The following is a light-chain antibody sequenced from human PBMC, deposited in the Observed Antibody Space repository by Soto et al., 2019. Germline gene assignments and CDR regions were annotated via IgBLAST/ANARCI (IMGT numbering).Light chain of an antibody. J-gene: IGLJ2*01. CDR3: SSRTTSTLMI. CDR1: SSDIGAYNF. CDR2: DVN. V-gene: IGLV2-14*03. Sequence: QSALTQPASVSGSPGQSITISCTGTSSDIGAYNFVSWYQQHPGKAPKLMLYDVNIRPSGVSHRFSGSKSGNTASLTISVLEAEDEAYYYCSSRTTSTLMIFGGGTKVTVL.